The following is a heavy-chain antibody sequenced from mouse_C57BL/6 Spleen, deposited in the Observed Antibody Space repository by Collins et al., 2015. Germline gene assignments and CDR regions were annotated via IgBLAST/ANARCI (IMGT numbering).Heavy chain of an antibody. CDR2: IHPNSGST. Sequence: QVQLQQPGAELVKPGASVKLSCKASGYTFTSYWMHWVKQRPGQGLEWIGMIHPNSGSTNYNEKFKSKATLTVDKSSGTAYMQLSSLTSEDSAVYYCAIDSSGSYYFDYWGQGTTLTVSS. J-gene: IGHJ2*01. CDR3: AIDSSGSYYFDY. V-gene: IGHV1-64*01. CDR1: GYTFTSYW. D-gene: IGHD3-2*02.